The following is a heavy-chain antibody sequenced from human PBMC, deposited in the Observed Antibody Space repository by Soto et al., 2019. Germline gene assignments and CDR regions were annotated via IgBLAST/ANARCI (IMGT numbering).Heavy chain of an antibody. V-gene: IGHV3-33*01. CDR2: IWYDGSNK. J-gene: IGHJ5*02. Sequence: GGSLRLSCAASGFTFSSYGMHWVRQAPGKGLEWVAVIWYDGSNKYYADSVKGRFTFSRDNSKNILYLQMNSLRAEDTAVYYCARDLGDMATTGLGGWFDPWGQGTLVTVSS. CDR1: GFTFSSYG. D-gene: IGHD1-1*01. CDR3: ARDLGDMATTGLGGWFDP.